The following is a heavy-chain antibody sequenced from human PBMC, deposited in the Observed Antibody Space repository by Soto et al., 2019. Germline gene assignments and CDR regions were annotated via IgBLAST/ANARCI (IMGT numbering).Heavy chain of an antibody. V-gene: IGHV4-4*07. Sequence: EALSLTCSVSGGSVSSHYWSWVRQPAGKGLEWIGRIYISGNTKYNPSFKSRVTMSVDTSKNQVSLRLSSVTAADTAVYYCARELKPYNSGWYFTLSWSQGTQVTVSS. CDR1: GGSVSSHY. CDR3: ARELKPYNSGWYFTLS. D-gene: IGHD6-19*01. CDR2: IYISGNT. J-gene: IGHJ5*02.